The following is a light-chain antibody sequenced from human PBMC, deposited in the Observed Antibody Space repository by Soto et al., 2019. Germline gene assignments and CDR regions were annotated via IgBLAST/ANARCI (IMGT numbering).Light chain of an antibody. J-gene: IGKJ4*01. CDR1: LSVFSNSKNRNH. CDR3: HQYFRSPIT. V-gene: IGKV4-1*01. Sequence: DIVMTQSPDSLAVSLGERATIKCKSSLSVFSNSKNRNHLSWYQQKPGQPPKLLIYWATTRESGVPDRFSGSGSGTDFTLTVSGLQAEDVAIYYCHQYFRSPITFGGGTKVDIK. CDR2: WAT.